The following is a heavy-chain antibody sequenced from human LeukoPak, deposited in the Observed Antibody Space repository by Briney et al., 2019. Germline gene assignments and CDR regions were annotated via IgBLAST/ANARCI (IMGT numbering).Heavy chain of an antibody. D-gene: IGHD5-18*01. J-gene: IGHJ4*02. V-gene: IGHV3-21*01. CDR3: ARDSGYSYAYSLDY. CDR2: ISSSSSYI. CDR1: GFTFSSYS. Sequence: GGSLRLSCAASGFTFSSYSMNWVRQAPGKGLEWVSSISSSSSYIYYADSVKGRFTISRDNAKNSLYLQMNSLRAEDTAVYYCARDSGYSYAYSLDYRGQGNLVAVSS.